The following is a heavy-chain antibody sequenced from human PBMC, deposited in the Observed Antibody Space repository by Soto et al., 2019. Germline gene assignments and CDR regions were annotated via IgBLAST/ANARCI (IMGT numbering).Heavy chain of an antibody. J-gene: IGHJ5*02. CDR3: ARVGAIGRRSIAAGTVDP. CDR2: IIPIFGTA. CDR1: GGTFSSYA. V-gene: IGHV1-69*12. Sequence: QVQLVQSGAEVKKPGSSVKVSCKASGGTFSSYAISWVRQAPGQGLEWMGGIIPIFGTANYAQKFQGRVTITADESTSTAYMELSSLRSEDTAVYYCARVGAIGRRSIAAGTVDPRGQGTLVTVSS. D-gene: IGHD6-13*01.